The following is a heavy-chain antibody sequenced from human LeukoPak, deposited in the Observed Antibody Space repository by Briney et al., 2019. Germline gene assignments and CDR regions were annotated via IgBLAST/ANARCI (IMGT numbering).Heavy chain of an antibody. CDR1: GYSISSGCY. J-gene: IGHJ5*02. D-gene: IGHD6-13*01. V-gene: IGHV4-38-2*02. CDR2: IYTSGST. CDR3: ARETRRSSWYSGVVSFDP. Sequence: SETLSLTCTVSGYSISSGCYWGWIRQPPGKGLEWIGRIYTSGSTNYNPSLKSRVTMSVDTSKNQFSLKLSSVTAADTAVYYCARETRRSSWYSGVVSFDPWGQGTLVTVSS.